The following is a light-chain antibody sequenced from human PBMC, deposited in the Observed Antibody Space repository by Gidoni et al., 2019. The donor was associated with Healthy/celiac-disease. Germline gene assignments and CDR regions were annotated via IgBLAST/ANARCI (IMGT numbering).Light chain of an antibody. CDR3: SSYTSSSIS. CDR2: DVS. CDR1: SSDVGGYNY. V-gene: IGLV2-14*03. Sequence: QSALTQPASVSGSPGQSITISFTGTSSDVGGYNYVSWYQHHPGKAPKLMIYDVSNRPSGVSNRFSGSKSGNTASLTISGLQAEDEADYYCSSYTSSSISFGGGTKLTVL. J-gene: IGLJ2*01.